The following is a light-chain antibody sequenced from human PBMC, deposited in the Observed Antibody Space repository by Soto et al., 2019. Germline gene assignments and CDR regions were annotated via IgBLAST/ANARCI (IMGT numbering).Light chain of an antibody. V-gene: IGKV1-5*01. CDR3: QQYNSYPRP. Sequence: DIQMTQSPSTLSASVGDRVTITCRASQSISTRLAWYQQKPGKAPNLLIYDVSSLESGGPSRFSGGGSGTEFTLTISSLQPDDFATYYGQQYNSYPRPFGQGTKLEIK. CDR2: DVS. CDR1: QSISTR. J-gene: IGKJ2*01.